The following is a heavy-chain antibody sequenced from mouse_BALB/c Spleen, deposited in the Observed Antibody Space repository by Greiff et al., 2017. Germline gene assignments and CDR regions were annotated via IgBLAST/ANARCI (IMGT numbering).Heavy chain of an antibody. J-gene: IGHJ4*01. V-gene: IGHV3-8*02. CDR1: GDSITSGY. CDR3: ARISAGSSYYAMDY. Sequence: EVKLQQSGPSLVKPSQTLSLTCSVTGDSITSGYWNWIRKFPGNKLEYMGYISYSGSTYYNPSLKSRISITRDTSKNQYYLQLNSVTTEDTATYYCARISAGSSYYAMDYWGQGTSVTVSS. D-gene: IGHD1-1*01. CDR2: ISYSGST.